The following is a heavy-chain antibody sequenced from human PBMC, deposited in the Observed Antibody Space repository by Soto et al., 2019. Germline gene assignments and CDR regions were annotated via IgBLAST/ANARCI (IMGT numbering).Heavy chain of an antibody. V-gene: IGHV3-48*01. CDR3: ASGAVGNWLGPFDY. CDR1: GFSFSSHS. D-gene: IGHD1-1*01. J-gene: IGHJ4*02. CDR2: ISSSSDTI. Sequence: EVQLVESGGGLVQPGGSLRLSCTVSGFSFSSHSMNWVRLAPGKGLEWLSYISSSSDTIYYADSVKGRFTISRDHAKNSLYLQMTSLRAEDTAVYYCASGAVGNWLGPFDYWGKGSLFTVSS.